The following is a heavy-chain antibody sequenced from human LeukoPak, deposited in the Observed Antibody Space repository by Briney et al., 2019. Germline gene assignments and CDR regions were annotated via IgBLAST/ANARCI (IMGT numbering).Heavy chain of an antibody. CDR1: GFTFSSYE. Sequence: GGSLRLSCAASGFTFSSYEMNWVRQAPGKGLEWVSYISSSGSTIYYADSVKGRFTISKDNAKNSLYLQMNSLRPEDTAVYYCARVTAVAGFDCWGQGTLVTVSS. CDR3: ARVTAVAGFDC. D-gene: IGHD6-19*01. CDR2: ISSSGSTI. J-gene: IGHJ4*02. V-gene: IGHV3-48*03.